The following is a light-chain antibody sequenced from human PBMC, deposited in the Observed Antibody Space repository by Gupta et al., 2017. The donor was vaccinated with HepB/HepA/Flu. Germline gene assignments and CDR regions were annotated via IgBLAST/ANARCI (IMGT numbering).Light chain of an antibody. Sequence: QSALTQPPPLAGARGPSITMSCTGTSTDIGAYNLVSWYQQLLGKAPTLIIYEVTKRPSGVSDRFSGSKSDNTASLTISGLQAQDEAQYYCCSYAGNSGLTFGGGTRLTVL. V-gene: IGLV2-23*02. CDR1: STDIGAYNL. J-gene: IGLJ2*01. CDR2: EVT. CDR3: CSYAGNSGLT.